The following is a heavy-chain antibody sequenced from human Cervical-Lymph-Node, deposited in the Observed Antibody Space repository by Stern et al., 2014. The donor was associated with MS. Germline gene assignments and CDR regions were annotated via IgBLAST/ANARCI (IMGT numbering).Heavy chain of an antibody. Sequence: QVQLVESGAEVKKPGASVKVSCKASGYTFTSYYMHWVRQAPGQGLEWMGIINPSGGSTSYAKKCQGRVAKTRDKYSSTVYIELSSLRSEDTAVSYCASLGGGTTDYWGQGTLVTVSS. V-gene: IGHV1-46*01. CDR1: GYTFTSYY. CDR3: ASLGGGTTDY. CDR2: INPSGGST. J-gene: IGHJ4*02. D-gene: IGHD1-1*01.